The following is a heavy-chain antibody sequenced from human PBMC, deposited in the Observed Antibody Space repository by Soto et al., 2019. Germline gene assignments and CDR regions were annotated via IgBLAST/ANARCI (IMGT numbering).Heavy chain of an antibody. CDR3: ARGLFLRYFDWLIPNWFDP. Sequence: SETLSLTCAVYGGSFSGYYWSWIRQPPGKGLEWIGEINHSGSTNYNPSLKSRVTISVDTSKNQFSLKLSSVTAADTALYYCARGLFLRYFDWLIPNWFDPWGQGTLVTVSS. V-gene: IGHV4-34*01. J-gene: IGHJ5*02. D-gene: IGHD3-9*01. CDR2: INHSGST. CDR1: GGSFSGYY.